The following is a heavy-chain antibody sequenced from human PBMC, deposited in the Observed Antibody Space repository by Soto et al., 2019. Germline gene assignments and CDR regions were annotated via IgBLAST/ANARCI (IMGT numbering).Heavy chain of an antibody. Sequence: EVQLVESGGGLVQPGGSLRLSCAASGFTFSSYDMHWVRQATGKGLEWVSAIGTAGDTYYPGSVKGRFTISRENAKNSWYLQMNSLRAEDTAVYYCARGSGSDGSGRRSVDYWGQGTLVTVSS. V-gene: IGHV3-13*01. CDR1: GFTFSSYD. CDR3: ARGSGSDGSGRRSVDY. J-gene: IGHJ4*02. CDR2: IGTAGDT. D-gene: IGHD3-10*01.